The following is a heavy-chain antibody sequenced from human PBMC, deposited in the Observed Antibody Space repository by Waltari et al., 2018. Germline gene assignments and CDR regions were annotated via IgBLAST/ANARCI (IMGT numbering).Heavy chain of an antibody. D-gene: IGHD2-15*01. CDR1: GGTFCSDA. Sequence: QVQLVQSGAEVKKSWSSVKVSCKASGGTFCSDAISGVRQAPGQGLEWMGRIIPIFGTANYAQKFQGRVTITADESTSTAYMELSSLRSEDTAVYYCAREVAGTAGYYFDYWGQGTL. V-gene: IGHV1-69*15. CDR3: AREVAGTAGYYFDY. CDR2: IIPIFGTA. J-gene: IGHJ4*02.